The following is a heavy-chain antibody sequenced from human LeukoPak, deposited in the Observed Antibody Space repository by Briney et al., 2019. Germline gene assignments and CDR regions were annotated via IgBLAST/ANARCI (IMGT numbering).Heavy chain of an antibody. V-gene: IGHV1-18*04. CDR2: ISAYNGNT. Sequence: GASVKVSCKASGYTFTSYGISWVRQAPGQGLEWMGWISAYNGNTNYAQKLRGRVTMTTDTSTSTAYMELRSLRSDDTAVYYCARLEVGAVAGTEFDYWGQGTLVTVSS. CDR1: GYTFTSYG. CDR3: ARLEVGAVAGTEFDY. D-gene: IGHD6-19*01. J-gene: IGHJ4*02.